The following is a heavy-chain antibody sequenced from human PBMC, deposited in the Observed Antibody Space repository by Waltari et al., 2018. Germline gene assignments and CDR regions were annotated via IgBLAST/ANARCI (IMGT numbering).Heavy chain of an antibody. D-gene: IGHD5-12*01. J-gene: IGHJ6*02. CDR2: IYHSGST. CDR3: ASEGDGYNTDYYYYYGMDV. V-gene: IGHV4-38-2*01. CDR1: GYSISSGYY. Sequence: QVQLQESGPGLVKPSETLSLPCAVSGYSISSGYYWGWIRQPPGQGLEWIGSIYHSGSTYYNPSLKSRVTISVDTSKNQFSLKLSSVTAADTAVYYCASEGDGYNTDYYYYYGMDVWGQGTTVTVSS.